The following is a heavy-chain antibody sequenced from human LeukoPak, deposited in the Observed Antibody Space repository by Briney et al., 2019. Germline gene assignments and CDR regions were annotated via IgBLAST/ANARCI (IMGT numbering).Heavy chain of an antibody. J-gene: IGHJ3*02. CDR2: ISAYNGNT. CDR1: GYTFTSYG. D-gene: IGHD1-26*01. CDR3: AREKGEPGAFDI. Sequence: ASVKVSCKASGYTFTSYGISWVRQAPGQGLEWMGWISAYNGNTNYAQKFQGRVTVSRDTSISTAYMELSRLRSDDTAVYYCAREKGEPGAFDIWGQGTMVTVSS. V-gene: IGHV1-18*01.